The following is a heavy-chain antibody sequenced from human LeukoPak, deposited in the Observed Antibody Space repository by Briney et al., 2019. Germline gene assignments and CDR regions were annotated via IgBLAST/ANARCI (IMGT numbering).Heavy chain of an antibody. CDR3: ARHSINGYDFWSGYYFDY. CDR1: GFTFSSYW. J-gene: IGHJ4*02. CDR2: IKQDGSEK. V-gene: IGHV3-7*03. D-gene: IGHD3-3*01. Sequence: GGSLRLSCAASGFTFSSYWMSWVRQAPGKGLEWVANIKQDGSEKYYVDSVKGRFTISRDNAKNSLYLQMNSLRAEDTAVYYCARHSINGYDFWSGYYFDYWGQGTLVTVSS.